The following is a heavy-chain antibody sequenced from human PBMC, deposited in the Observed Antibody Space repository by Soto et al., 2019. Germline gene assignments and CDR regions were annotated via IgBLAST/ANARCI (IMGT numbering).Heavy chain of an antibody. J-gene: IGHJ4*02. Sequence: QLQLQESGPGLVKPSETLSLTCTVSGGSISSSSYYWGWIRQPPGKGLEWIGSIYYSGSTYYNPSIKSRVTISVDTSKNQFSLKLSSVTAADTAVYYCARFSRSYGSGSFYWGQGTLVTVFS. CDR2: IYYSGST. CDR1: GGSISSSSYY. CDR3: ARFSRSYGSGSFY. D-gene: IGHD3-10*01. V-gene: IGHV4-39*01.